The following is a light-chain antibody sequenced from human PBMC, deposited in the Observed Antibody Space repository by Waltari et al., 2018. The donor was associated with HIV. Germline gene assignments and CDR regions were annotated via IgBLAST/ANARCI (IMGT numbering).Light chain of an antibody. CDR2: KDS. V-gene: IGLV3-25*03. CDR3: QSADSSGTHVV. J-gene: IGLJ2*01. CDR1: ALPRQY. Sequence: SYELTQPPSVSVSPGQTARITCSGAALPRQYVYWYQQKPGQAPVLVIYKDSERPSGIPERFSGSSSGTTVTLTISGVQAEDEADYYCQSADSSGTHVVFGGGTKLTVL.